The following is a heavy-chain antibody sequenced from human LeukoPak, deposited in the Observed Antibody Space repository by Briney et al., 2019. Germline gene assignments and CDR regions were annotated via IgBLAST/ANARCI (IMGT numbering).Heavy chain of an antibody. Sequence: SVKVSCKASGGTFSSYAISWVRQAPGQGLEWMGRIIPILGIANYAQKFQARVTITADKSTSTAYMELSGLRSEDTAVYYCARDTYYYDSSGYPGAFDIWGQGTMVTVSS. D-gene: IGHD3-22*01. V-gene: IGHV1-69*04. CDR2: IIPILGIA. CDR1: GGTFSSYA. J-gene: IGHJ3*02. CDR3: ARDTYYYDSSGYPGAFDI.